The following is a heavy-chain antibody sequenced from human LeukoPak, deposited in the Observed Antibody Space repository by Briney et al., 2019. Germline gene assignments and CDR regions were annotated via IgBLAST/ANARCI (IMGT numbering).Heavy chain of an antibody. V-gene: IGHV1-2*02. D-gene: IGHD1-1*01. CDR2: INPNGGT. Sequence: ASVKFCRKASGYTFTDYYMHWVRQAPGQGLEWMGWINPNGGTNYAQKFQGRVTMTRDTSISTAYMELTRLTSDDTAVYYCARNRWMGYWGQVAIVTVSS. J-gene: IGHJ4*03. CDR1: GYTFTDYY. CDR3: ARNRWMGY.